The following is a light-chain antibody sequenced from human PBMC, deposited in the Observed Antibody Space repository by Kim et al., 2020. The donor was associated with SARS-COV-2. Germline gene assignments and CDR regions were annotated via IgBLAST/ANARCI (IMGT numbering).Light chain of an antibody. CDR2: LEGSGSY. V-gene: IGLV4-60*03. Sequence: QLVLTQSSSASASLGSSVKLTCTLSSGHSTYIIAWHQQQPGKDPRYLMKLEGSGSYNKGSGVPDRFSGSSSGADRNLTISNLQSEDEADYYCETWDSNTRVFGGGTQLTVL. CDR3: ETWDSNTRV. CDR1: SGHSTYI. J-gene: IGLJ2*01.